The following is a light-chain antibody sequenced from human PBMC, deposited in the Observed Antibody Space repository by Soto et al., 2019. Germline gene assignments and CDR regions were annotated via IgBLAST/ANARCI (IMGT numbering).Light chain of an antibody. V-gene: IGKV3-15*01. J-gene: IGKJ4*01. CDR3: QRYNNWPLT. CDR1: LGIGDT. CDR2: DTS. Sequence: EIVLTQSPGTLSLSLGEGATLSCRASLGIGDTLAWYQHKPGQTPRLLIYDTSTRATGVPARFSGSRSGTEFTLTINSLQSEDFAVYYCQRYNNWPLTFGGGTKVDIK.